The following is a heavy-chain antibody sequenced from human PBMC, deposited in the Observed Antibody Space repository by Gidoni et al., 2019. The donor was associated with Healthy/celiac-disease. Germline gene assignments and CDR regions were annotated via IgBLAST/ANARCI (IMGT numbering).Heavy chain of an antibody. V-gene: IGHV4-30-4*01. D-gene: IGHD7-27*01. CDR2: IYYSGST. J-gene: IGHJ6*02. CDR3: ARDRDWGNYYYYGMDV. CDR1: GGSISSGDYY. Sequence: QVQLQESGPGLVKPSQTLSLTCPVSGGSISSGDYYWSWIRQPPGKGLEWIGYIYYSGSTYYNPSLKSRVTISVDTSKNQFSLKLSSVTAADTAVYYCARDRDWGNYYYYGMDVWGQGTTVTVSS.